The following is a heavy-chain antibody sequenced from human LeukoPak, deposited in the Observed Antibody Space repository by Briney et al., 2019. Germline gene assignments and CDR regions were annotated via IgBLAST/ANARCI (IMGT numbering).Heavy chain of an antibody. CDR3: ATVASGWYPDY. CDR1: GGSISNYY. J-gene: IGHJ4*02. V-gene: IGHV4-59*01. Sequence: SETLSLTCTVSGGSISNYYWSWIRQPPGKGLEWIGYIYYSGGTNYNPSLKSRVTISVDTSKNQFSLNLNSVTAADTAVYYCATVASGWYPDYWGQGALVTVAS. CDR2: IYYSGGT. D-gene: IGHD6-19*01.